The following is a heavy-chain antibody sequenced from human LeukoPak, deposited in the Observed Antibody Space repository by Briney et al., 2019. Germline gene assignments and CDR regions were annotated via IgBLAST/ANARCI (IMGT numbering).Heavy chain of an antibody. V-gene: IGHV2-5*02. J-gene: IGHJ5*01. CDR3: ALEGRRSRGSCFLQNWSNH. CDR1: GFSLNTPGLG. D-gene: IGHD6-19*01. Sequence: SGPTLVNPTETRTLTCTFSGFSLNTPGLGVGWIRQPPGKALEWLALIYWDDDKRYSPSLKTRLTLTKDTPTKQVVLTMTNMDPVDTATHFCALEGRRSRGSCFLQNWSNHSGQASLVTVSS. CDR2: IYWDDDK.